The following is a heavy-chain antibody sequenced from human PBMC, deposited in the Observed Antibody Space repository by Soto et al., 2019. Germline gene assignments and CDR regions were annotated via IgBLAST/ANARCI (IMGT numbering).Heavy chain of an antibody. D-gene: IGHD6-6*01. CDR2: IYYSGST. CDR1: GGSISSYY. CDR3: AGIRIAARTEFDY. Sequence: SETLSLTCTVSGGSISSYYWSWIRQPPGKGLEWIGYIYYSGSTNYNPSLKSRVTISVDTSKNQFSLKLSSVTAADTAVYYCAGIRIAARTEFDYWGQGTLVTVSS. J-gene: IGHJ4*02. V-gene: IGHV4-59*08.